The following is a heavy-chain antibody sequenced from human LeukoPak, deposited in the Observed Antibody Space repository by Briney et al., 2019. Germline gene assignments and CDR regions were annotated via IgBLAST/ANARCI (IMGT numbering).Heavy chain of an antibody. D-gene: IGHD2-21*01. V-gene: IGHV4-39*07. CDR2: IYYSGST. CDR3: ARDRARIPDY. Sequence: SETLSLTCTVSDGSISSSSYYWGWIRQPPGKGLEWIGSIYYSGSTYYNPSLKSRVTISVDTSKNQFSLKLSSVTAADTAVYYCARDRARIPDYWGQGTLVTVSS. CDR1: DGSISSSSYY. J-gene: IGHJ4*02.